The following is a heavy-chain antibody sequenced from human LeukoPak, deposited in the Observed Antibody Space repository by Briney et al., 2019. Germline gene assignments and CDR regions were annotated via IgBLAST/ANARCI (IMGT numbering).Heavy chain of an antibody. CDR3: ARPVLVVVIQYYMDV. CDR2: ISSSSSYI. D-gene: IGHD3-22*01. Sequence: GGSLRLSCAASGFTFSSYWMSWVRQAPGKGLEWVSSISSSSSYIYYADSVKGRFTISRDNSKNTLYLQMNSLRAEDTAVYYCARPVLVVVIQYYMDVWGKGTTVTVSS. J-gene: IGHJ6*03. V-gene: IGHV3-21*01. CDR1: GFTFSSYW.